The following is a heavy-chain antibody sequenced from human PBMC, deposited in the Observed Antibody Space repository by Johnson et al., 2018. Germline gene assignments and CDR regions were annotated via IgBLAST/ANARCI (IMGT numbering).Heavy chain of an antibody. CDR1: GFTSSSYG. Sequence: QVQLVESGGGVVQPGRSLRLSCAASGFTSSSYGMHSVRQAPGKGLEWVAVIWYDVSNKYYTDSVNGSVTISRDTSTNTLSLQMNSLSAEETDVYYCARGGSADYCDSDAFDIWGQGTMVTVAS. CDR2: IWYDVSNK. J-gene: IGHJ3*02. V-gene: IGHV3-33*01. CDR3: ARGGSADYCDSDAFDI. D-gene: IGHD4-17*01.